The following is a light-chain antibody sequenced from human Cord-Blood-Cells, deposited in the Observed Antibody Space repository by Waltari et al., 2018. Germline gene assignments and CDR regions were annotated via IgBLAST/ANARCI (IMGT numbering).Light chain of an antibody. V-gene: IGLV1-47*01. J-gene: IGLJ3*02. CDR2: RNN. Sequence: SVLTQPPSASGTPGQRVTISCSGSSSNTGSNYVYWYQQLPGTAPNLIICRNNQQPSGVPDRFSGSKSGTSASLAISGLRSEDEADYYCAAWDDSLSGPVFGGGTKLTVL. CDR3: AAWDDSLSGPV. CDR1: SSNTGSNY.